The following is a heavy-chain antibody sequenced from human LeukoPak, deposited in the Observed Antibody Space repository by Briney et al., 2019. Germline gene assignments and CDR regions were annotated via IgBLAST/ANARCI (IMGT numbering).Heavy chain of an antibody. V-gene: IGHV4-4*07. D-gene: IGHD1-1*01. Sequence: KTSETLSLTCSVSGDFITNRYWSWVRQSAGKGLEWIGRISTRGNTNYNPSLKSRVTMSVDTSNKLFSLKLTSVTAADTAVYYCVRNWDYWGQGTLVTVSS. CDR2: ISTRGNT. CDR1: GDFITNRY. J-gene: IGHJ4*02. CDR3: VRNWDY.